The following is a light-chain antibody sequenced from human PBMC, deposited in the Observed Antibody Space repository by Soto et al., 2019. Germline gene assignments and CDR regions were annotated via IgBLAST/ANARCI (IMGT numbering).Light chain of an antibody. V-gene: IGKV1-5*03. J-gene: IGKJ1*01. CDR2: KAS. CDR3: QQYNSYSRT. CDR1: QSISSW. Sequence: DIQMPQSPSTLSASVGDRVTITCRASQSISSWLAWYQQKPGKAPKLLIYKASSLESGVPSRFSGSGSGTEFTLTISSLQPDDFATYYCQQYNSYSRTSGQGTKVDIK.